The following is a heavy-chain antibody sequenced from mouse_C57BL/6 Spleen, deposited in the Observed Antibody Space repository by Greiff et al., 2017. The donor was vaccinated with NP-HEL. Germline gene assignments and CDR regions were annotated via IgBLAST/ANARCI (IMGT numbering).Heavy chain of an antibody. J-gene: IGHJ3*01. CDR2: IYPGSGST. CDR3: ARDYGNYEGFAY. Sequence: QVQLKQPGAELVKPGASVKMSCKASGYTFTSYWITWVKQRPGQGLEWIGDIYPGSGSTNYNEKFKSKATLTVDTSSSTAYMQRSSLTSEDSAVYYCARDYGNYEGFAYWGQGTLVTVSA. V-gene: IGHV1-55*01. CDR1: GYTFTSYW. D-gene: IGHD2-1*01.